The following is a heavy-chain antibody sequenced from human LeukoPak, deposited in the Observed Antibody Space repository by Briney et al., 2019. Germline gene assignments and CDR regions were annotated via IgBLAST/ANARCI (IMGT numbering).Heavy chain of an antibody. V-gene: IGHV1-2*02. CDR2: INPNSGGT. J-gene: IGHJ6*02. D-gene: IGHD2-15*01. CDR1: GYTFTDYY. Sequence: GASVKVSCKASGYTFTDYYMHWVRRAPGQGLEWMGWINPNSGGTNYAQEFQGRVTMTRDTSISTAYMELSRLRSDDTAVYYCSRESGPYCSGGSCYHYYYYGMDVWGQGTTVTVSS. CDR3: SRESGPYCSGGSCYHYYYYGMDV.